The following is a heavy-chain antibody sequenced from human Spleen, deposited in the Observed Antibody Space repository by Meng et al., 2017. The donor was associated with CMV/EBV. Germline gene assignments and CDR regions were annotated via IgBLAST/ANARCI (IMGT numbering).Heavy chain of an antibody. CDR1: GFIFDDYG. V-gene: IGHV3-20*04. CDR2: INWNGGST. D-gene: IGHD6-13*01. Sequence: GSLRLSCAASGFIFDDYGMSWVRQAPGKGLEWVSGINWNGGSTGYADSVKGRFTISRDNSNNILYLQVISLRPEDTAVYYCARAEDSTSWPFDYWGQGTLVTVSS. CDR3: ARAEDSTSWPFDY. J-gene: IGHJ4*02.